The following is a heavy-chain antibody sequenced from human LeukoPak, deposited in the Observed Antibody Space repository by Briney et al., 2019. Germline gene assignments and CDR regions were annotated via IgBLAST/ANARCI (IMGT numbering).Heavy chain of an antibody. Sequence: AGGSLRLSCAASGFTFSSYGMHWVRQAPGKGLEWVAVIWYDGSNKYYADSVKGRFTISRDNSKNTLYLQMNSLRAEDTAVYYCANGYCSSTSCSSFDYWGQGTLVTVSS. J-gene: IGHJ4*02. D-gene: IGHD2-2*01. CDR3: ANGYCSSTSCSSFDY. CDR1: GFTFSSYG. CDR2: IWYDGSNK. V-gene: IGHV3-33*06.